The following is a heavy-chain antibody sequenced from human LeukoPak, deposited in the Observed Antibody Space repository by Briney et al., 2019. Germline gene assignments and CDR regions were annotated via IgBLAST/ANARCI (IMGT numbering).Heavy chain of an antibody. CDR3: ARGGGSYYMDV. CDR2: IYYSGST. V-gene: IGHV4-59*12. J-gene: IGHJ6*03. CDR1: GGSIRNYF. Sequence: PSETLSLTCTVTGGSIRNYFGSWFRQPPGKGLEWIGYIYYSGSTNYNPSLKSRVTISVDTSKNQFSLKLSSVTAADTAVHYCARGGGSYYMDVWGKGTTVTVSS. D-gene: IGHD3-10*01.